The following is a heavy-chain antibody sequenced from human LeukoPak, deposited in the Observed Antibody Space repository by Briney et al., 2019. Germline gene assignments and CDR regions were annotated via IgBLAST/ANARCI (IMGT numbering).Heavy chain of an antibody. V-gene: IGHV1-46*01. D-gene: IGHD2-21*02. Sequence: ASVNVSCKASGYTFTSYYMHWVRQAPGQGLEWMGIINPSGGSTSYAQKFQVRVTMTRHTSTNTVYMELSSLRSEDTAVYYCASKSLIGVTARAFGAFDIWGQGTMVTVSS. CDR2: INPSGGST. CDR1: GYTFTSYY. J-gene: IGHJ3*02. CDR3: ASKSLIGVTARAFGAFDI.